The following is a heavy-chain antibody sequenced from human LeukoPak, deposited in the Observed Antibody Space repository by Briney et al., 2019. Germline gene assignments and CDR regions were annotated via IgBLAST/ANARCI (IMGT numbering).Heavy chain of an antibody. CDR2: TFYRSKWYN. CDR1: GDRVSMNSAA. D-gene: IGHD4-23*01. Sequence: SQTLSLTCAISGDRVSMNSAAWNWIRQSPSRGLEWLGRTFYRSKWYNDYAVSMKRRIIINPDTSKNQSSLQLDSVTPEDTALYYCAQGKWYFGLWGRGTLVTVSS. CDR3: AQGKWYFGL. V-gene: IGHV6-1*01. J-gene: IGHJ2*01.